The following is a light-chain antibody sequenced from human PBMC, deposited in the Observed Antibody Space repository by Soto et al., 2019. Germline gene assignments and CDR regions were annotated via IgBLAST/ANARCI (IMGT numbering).Light chain of an antibody. V-gene: IGKV3-11*01. J-gene: IGKJ4*01. Sequence: EIVLTQSPATLSLSPGERATLSCRASQSVSSYLAWYQQKPGQAPGLLIYDASSRATGIPARFSGSGSGTDFTLTISSLAPEDFAVHYCQQRSNWPPLTFGGGTKVEIK. CDR2: DAS. CDR3: QQRSNWPPLT. CDR1: QSVSSY.